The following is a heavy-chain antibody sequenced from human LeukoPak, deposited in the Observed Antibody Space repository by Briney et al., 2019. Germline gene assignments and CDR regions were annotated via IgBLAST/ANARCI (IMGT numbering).Heavy chain of an antibody. CDR3: ASSTHCSSTSCYVPPAV. Sequence: PSETLSLTCTVSGGSISSGDYYWSWIRQPPGKGLEWIGYIYHSGSTYYNPSLKSRVTISVDRSKNQFSLKLSSVTAADTAVYYCASSTHCSSTSCYVPPAVWGQGTTVTVSS. CDR1: GGSISSGDYY. CDR2: IYHSGST. J-gene: IGHJ6*02. V-gene: IGHV4-30-2*01. D-gene: IGHD2-2*01.